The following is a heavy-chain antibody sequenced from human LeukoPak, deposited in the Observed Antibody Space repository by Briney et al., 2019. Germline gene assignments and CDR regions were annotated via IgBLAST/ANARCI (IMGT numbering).Heavy chain of an antibody. J-gene: IGHJ4*02. Sequence: GGSLTLSCAVSVHTYNTYEMYWVRQAPGKGLEGVAFIRYDGSNKYYADCVRGRVTISRDNSKNKLYLQMNSLRVEDTAIYYCASVLYASGSHAPYYFDYWGQGTLVTVSS. CDR3: ASVLYASGSHAPYYFDY. D-gene: IGHD3-10*01. CDR2: IRYDGSNK. CDR1: VHTYNTYE. V-gene: IGHV3-30*02.